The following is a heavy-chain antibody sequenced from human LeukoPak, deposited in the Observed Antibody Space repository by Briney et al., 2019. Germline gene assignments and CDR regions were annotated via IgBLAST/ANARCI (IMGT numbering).Heavy chain of an antibody. CDR1: GYNFTNYW. J-gene: IGHJ4*02. D-gene: IGHD6-19*01. CDR2: IYPRDSDT. Sequence: PGESLKISCKGSGYNFTNYWIGWLRPMPGKGLEWMGIIYPRDSDTRYSPSFQGQVTISVDKSISTAYLQWSTLKVSDTAVYYCARQWLADSWGQGTLVTVSS. CDR3: ARQWLADS. V-gene: IGHV5-51*01.